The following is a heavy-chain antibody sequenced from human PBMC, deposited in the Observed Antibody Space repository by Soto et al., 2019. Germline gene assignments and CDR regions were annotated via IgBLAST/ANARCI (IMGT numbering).Heavy chain of an antibody. Sequence: PSETLSLTCTVSGGSISSGGYYWSWIRQHPGKGLEWIGYIYYSGSTYYNPSLKSRVTISVDTSKNQFSLKLSSVTAADTAVYYCARAKGYHDFSSDMRSNWLDPWGQGTLVTVYS. V-gene: IGHV4-31*03. D-gene: IGHD3-3*01. J-gene: IGHJ5*02. CDR3: ARAKGYHDFSSDMRSNWLDP. CDR2: IYYSGST. CDR1: GGSISSGGYY.